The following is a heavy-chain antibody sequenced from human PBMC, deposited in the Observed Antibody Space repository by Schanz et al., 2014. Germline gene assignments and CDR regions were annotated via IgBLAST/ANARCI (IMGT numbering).Heavy chain of an antibody. Sequence: QLQLQESGPGLVKPSETLSLTCTAVGGLSTSNSYSWAWIRQSPEKGLEWIGTVYYNGDTDYTPSLKSRVTMSIEPSKNQFSLRLRSVAAADTAIYYCARRWEGPVGYGYGRHFDLWGQGALVAVSS. CDR3: ARRWEGPVGYGYGRHFDL. V-gene: IGHV4-39*01. CDR2: VYYNGDT. D-gene: IGHD5-18*01. J-gene: IGHJ4*02. CDR1: GGLSTSNSYS.